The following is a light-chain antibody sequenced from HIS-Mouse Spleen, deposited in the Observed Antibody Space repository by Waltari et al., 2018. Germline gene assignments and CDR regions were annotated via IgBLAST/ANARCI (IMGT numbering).Light chain of an antibody. Sequence: IRMTQSPSSFSASTGDRVTITCRASQGISSYLAWYQQKPGKAPKLLIYAASTLQSGVPSRLSGSGSGTDFTLTISCLQSEDFATYYCQQYYSYPRAFGQGTKVEIK. V-gene: IGKV1-8*01. J-gene: IGKJ1*01. CDR3: QQYYSYPRA. CDR2: AAS. CDR1: QGISSY.